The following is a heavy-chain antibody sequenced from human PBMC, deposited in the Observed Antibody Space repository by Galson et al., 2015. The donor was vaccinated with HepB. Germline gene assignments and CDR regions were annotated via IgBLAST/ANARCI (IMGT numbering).Heavy chain of an antibody. CDR1: GYSFTSYW. CDR2: IYPGDSDT. Sequence: QSGAEVKKPGEFLKISCKGSGYSFTSYWIGWVRQMPGKGLEWMGIIYPGDSDTRYSPSFQGQVTISADKSISTAYLQWSSLKASDTAMYYCATPGLGADLTRYFQHWGQGTLVTVSS. CDR3: ATPGLGADLTRYFQH. D-gene: IGHD3-16*01. V-gene: IGHV5-51*01. J-gene: IGHJ1*01.